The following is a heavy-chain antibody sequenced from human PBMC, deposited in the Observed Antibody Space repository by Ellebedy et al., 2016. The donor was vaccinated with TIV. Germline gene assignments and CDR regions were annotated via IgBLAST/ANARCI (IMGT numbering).Heavy chain of an antibody. D-gene: IGHD6-13*01. CDR2: INSDGTTT. Sequence: PGGSLRLSCAASGFTFSAYWMHWFRQGPGKGLVWVSRINSDGTTTNYADSVKGRFTISRDNAKNSLYLQMNSLRAEDTAVYYCVSSSSWYLLDPNFHYWGQGTLVTVSS. V-gene: IGHV3-74*01. CDR1: GFTFSAYW. CDR3: VSSSSWYLLDPNFHY. J-gene: IGHJ4*02.